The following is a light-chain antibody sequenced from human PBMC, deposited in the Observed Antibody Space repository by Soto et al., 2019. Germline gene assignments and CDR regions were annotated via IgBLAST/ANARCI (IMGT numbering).Light chain of an antibody. CDR2: AAS. J-gene: IGKJ1*01. CDR1: QGISSH. V-gene: IGKV1-9*01. Sequence: DIPLPQSPSFLSASVGDRVTITCRASQGISSHLAWYQQKPGKAPNLLISAASALQSGVPTRFSGTGSGTEFTLTLSSLQPEDFATYYCQQLNNYPRTFGQGTRVEIK. CDR3: QQLNNYPRT.